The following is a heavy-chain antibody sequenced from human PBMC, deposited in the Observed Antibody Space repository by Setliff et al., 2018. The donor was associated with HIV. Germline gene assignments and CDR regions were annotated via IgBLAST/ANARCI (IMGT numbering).Heavy chain of an antibody. D-gene: IGHD3-22*01. CDR1: GGTFSSYD. V-gene: IGHV1-18*01. CDR3: AREIGDYYDSSGYYPPTDYYYGMDV. CDR2: ISAYNGNT. J-gene: IGHJ6*02. Sequence: ASVKVSCKASGGTFSSYDISWVRQAPGQGLEWMSWISAYNGNTNYAQKLQGRVTMTTDTSTSTAYMELRSLRSDDTAVYYCAREIGDYYDSSGYYPPTDYYYGMDVWGQGTTVTVSS.